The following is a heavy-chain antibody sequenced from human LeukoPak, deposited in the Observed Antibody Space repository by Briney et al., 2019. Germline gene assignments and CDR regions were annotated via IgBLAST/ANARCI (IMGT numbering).Heavy chain of an antibody. J-gene: IGHJ3*02. D-gene: IGHD3-22*01. CDR1: GFTFSDYY. V-gene: IGHV3-11*04. Sequence: GGSLRLSCAASGFTFSDYYMSWIRQAPGKGLEWVSYISSSGSTIYYADSVKGRFTISRDNAKNSLYLQMNSLRAEDTAVYYCARSSYYYDSSGYYYQDAFDIWGQGTMVTVSS. CDR2: ISSSGSTI. CDR3: ARSSYYYDSSGYYYQDAFDI.